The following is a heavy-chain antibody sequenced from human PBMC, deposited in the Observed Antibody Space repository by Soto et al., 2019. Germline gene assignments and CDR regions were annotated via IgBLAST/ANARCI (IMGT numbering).Heavy chain of an antibody. CDR2: IYHSGST. V-gene: IGHV4-31*03. D-gene: IGHD2-8*02. J-gene: IGHJ4*02. CDR1: GGSSSSGGYY. CDR3: ARDKLTGLFAY. Sequence: SETLCLTCTVSGGSSSSGGYYWSWIRQHPGKGLAWIGYIYHSGSTYYNPSLKSRVTISVDTSKNQFSLKLSSVTVADTAVYYCARDKLTGLFAYWGQRTLVPVSS.